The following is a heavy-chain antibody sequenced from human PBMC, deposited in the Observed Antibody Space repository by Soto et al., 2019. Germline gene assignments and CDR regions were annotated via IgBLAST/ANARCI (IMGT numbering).Heavy chain of an antibody. V-gene: IGHV1-24*01. CDR2: FDPEDGET. CDR3: ATSHYDILTGPIPGWFDP. J-gene: IGHJ5*02. D-gene: IGHD3-9*01. Sequence: ASVKVSCKVSGYTLTELSMHWLRQAPGKGLEWMGGFDPEDGETIYAQKFQGRVTMTEDTSTDTAYMELSSLRSEDTAVYYCATSHYDILTGPIPGWFDPWGQGTLVTVSS. CDR1: GYTLTELS.